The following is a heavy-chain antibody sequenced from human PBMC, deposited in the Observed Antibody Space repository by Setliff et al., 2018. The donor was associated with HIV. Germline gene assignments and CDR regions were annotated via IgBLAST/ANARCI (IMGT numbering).Heavy chain of an antibody. D-gene: IGHD6-13*01. CDR2: INHRGST. Sequence: SETLSLTCAVYGGSFSDYYWTWIRQSPGKGLEWIGEINHRGSTNYNPSHKSRVTVSVDTSKNQFSLKLGSVTAADTAVYYCARESPSSSWFYFDYWGQGTLVTVSS. CDR3: ARESPSSSWFYFDY. J-gene: IGHJ4*02. V-gene: IGHV4-34*01. CDR1: GGSFSDYY.